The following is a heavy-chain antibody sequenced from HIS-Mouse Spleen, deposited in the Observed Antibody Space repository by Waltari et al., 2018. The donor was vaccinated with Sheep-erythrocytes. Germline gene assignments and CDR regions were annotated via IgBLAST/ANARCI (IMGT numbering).Heavy chain of an antibody. CDR2: INHSGST. CDR1: GGSFSGYY. CDR3: ALSVDLAGAFDI. J-gene: IGHJ3*02. D-gene: IGHD6-19*01. V-gene: IGHV4-34*01. Sequence: QVQLQQWGAGRFKPSETLSLTCAVYGGSFSGYYWRWIRQPPGKGLEWVGEINHSGSTNYNPSLKSRVTISVDTSKNQFSLKLSSVTAADTAVYYCALSVDLAGAFDIWGQGTMVTVSS.